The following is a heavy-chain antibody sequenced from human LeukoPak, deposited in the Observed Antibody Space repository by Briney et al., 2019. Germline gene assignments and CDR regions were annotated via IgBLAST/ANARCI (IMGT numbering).Heavy chain of an antibody. CDR3: ARRGYYGSGSYYRFDY. J-gene: IGHJ4*02. CDR1: GGSITNYY. Sequence: KPSETLSLTCTVSGGSITNYYWSWIRQPPGKGLEWIGYIYYSGSTNYNPSLKSRVTISVDTSKNQFSLKLSSVTAADTAVYYCARRGYYGSGSYYRFDYWGQGTLVTVSS. V-gene: IGHV4-59*08. CDR2: IYYSGST. D-gene: IGHD3-10*01.